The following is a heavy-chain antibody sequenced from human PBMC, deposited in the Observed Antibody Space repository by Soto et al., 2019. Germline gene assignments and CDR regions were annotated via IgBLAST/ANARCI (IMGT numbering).Heavy chain of an antibody. CDR3: ARDVVTAVAGSVNWFDP. V-gene: IGHV3-33*01. CDR2: IWYDGTKK. D-gene: IGHD6-19*01. Sequence: QVQLVESGGGVVQSGRSLTLSCAASGFSLRTYGMQWLRRAPGKGLEWVAFIWYDGTKKFYANSVKGRSTISKDNSNNILYLQMSGLRADDTAVYYSARDVVTAVAGSVNWFDPWGPGTLVTVSS. J-gene: IGHJ5*02. CDR1: GFSLRTYG.